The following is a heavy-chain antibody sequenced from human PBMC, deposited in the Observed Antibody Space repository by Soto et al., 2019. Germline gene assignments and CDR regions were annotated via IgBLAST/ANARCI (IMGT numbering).Heavy chain of an antibody. CDR3: ARRAGTTFTWFDS. CDR1: GDSIDSSDYY. D-gene: IGHD4-17*01. CDR2: IHYTGST. Sequence: QVQLRESGPGLVKPSQTLSLTCTVSGDSIDSSDYYWSWIRQSPGKGLEWIGYIHYTGSTHYSPSLMSRLTISVDTSKNYFSLKLSSVTAADTAVYFCARRAGTTFTWFDSWGQGSLVTVSS. V-gene: IGHV4-31*03. J-gene: IGHJ5*01.